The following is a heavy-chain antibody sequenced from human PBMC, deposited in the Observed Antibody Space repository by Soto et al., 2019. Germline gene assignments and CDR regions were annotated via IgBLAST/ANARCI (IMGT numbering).Heavy chain of an antibody. J-gene: IGHJ4*02. CDR3: ARHTDIASSTVYN. CDR2: SNHGVST. Sequence: SETLSLTCAVYGGSFSGYYWSWIRQPPVNGLEFIGESNHGVSTNYSPSLKSRFTMSLDTSKNQFSLKVSALTAAGTAVYYCARHTDIASSTVYNWGQGILVTVSS. D-gene: IGHD5-12*01. CDR1: GGSFSGYY. V-gene: IGHV4-34*01.